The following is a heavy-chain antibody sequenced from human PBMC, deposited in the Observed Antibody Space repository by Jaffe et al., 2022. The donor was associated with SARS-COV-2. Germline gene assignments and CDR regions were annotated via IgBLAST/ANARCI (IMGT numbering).Heavy chain of an antibody. V-gene: IGHV4-59*01. J-gene: IGHJ4*02. D-gene: IGHD1-26*01. CDR3: ARDREGGGPFDY. Sequence: QVQLQASGPGLVKPSETLSLSCTVSGDPINSYYWSWIRQPPGRGLEWVGYIYYSGATKYNPSLKSRLTISVDTSKNQFSLNLNSVTAADTAVYYCARDREGGGPFDYWGQGTLVTVSS. CDR1: GDPINSYY. CDR2: IYYSGAT.